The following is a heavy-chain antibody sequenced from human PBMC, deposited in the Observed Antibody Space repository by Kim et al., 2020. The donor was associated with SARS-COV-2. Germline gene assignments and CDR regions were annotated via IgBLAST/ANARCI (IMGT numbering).Heavy chain of an antibody. CDR2: VCSESNRCDT. V-gene: IGHV3-73*01. Sequence: GGSLELSCAASGFTFSGSGVHWVRQASGKGLEWVGRVCSESNRCDTYYAASVKGRFTISRDESKNTAYLHMNSLKTEDSAVYYCARTPPHANTWWDALDIWGQGRMVTVSS. J-gene: IGHJ3*02. CDR3: ARTPPHANTWWDALDI. D-gene: IGHD2-8*02. CDR1: GFTFSGSG.